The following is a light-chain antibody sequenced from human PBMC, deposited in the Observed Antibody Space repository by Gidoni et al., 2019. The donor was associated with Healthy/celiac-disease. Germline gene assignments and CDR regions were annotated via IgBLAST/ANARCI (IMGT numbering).Light chain of an antibody. CDR3: QAWDSREVV. J-gene: IGLJ2*01. Sequence: SYELTQPPSVSVSPGQTARITCSGDKLGDKYACWYQQKPGQSPVLVISQDRKRSSGIPGRFSCSNSGNTATLTISGTQAMDEADYYCQAWDSREVVFGGGTKLTVL. CDR1: KLGDKY. CDR2: QDR. V-gene: IGLV3-1*01.